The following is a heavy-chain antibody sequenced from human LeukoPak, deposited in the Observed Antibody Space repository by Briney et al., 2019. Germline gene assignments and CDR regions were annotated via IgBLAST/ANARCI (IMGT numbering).Heavy chain of an antibody. CDR1: GYTLTEFS. J-gene: IGHJ3*02. V-gene: IGHV1-24*01. CDR2: CDPEDGET. CDR3: ATHLPIFGVVIIGAFDI. D-gene: IGHD3-3*01. Sequence: ASVKVSCKVSGYTLTEFSMHWVRQAPGKGLEWMGGCDPEDGETIYAQKFQGRVTMTEDTSTDTAYMELSSLRSEDTAVYYCATHLPIFGVVIIGAFDIWGQGTMVTVSS.